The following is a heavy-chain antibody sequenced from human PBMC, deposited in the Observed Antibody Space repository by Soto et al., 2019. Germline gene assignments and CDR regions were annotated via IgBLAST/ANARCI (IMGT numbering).Heavy chain of an antibody. CDR3: ASGREVAVATNWFAP. J-gene: IGHJ5*02. CDR2: IYHSGST. D-gene: IGHD6-19*01. Sequence: QVQLQESGPGLVKPSGTLSLTCAVSGGSISSSNWWSWVRQPPGKGLEWIGEIYHSGSTNYNPSLTSRGTISVDKPKNQFSLKLRSVTAADTAVYYCASGREVAVATNWFAPWGQGTLGTVSS. V-gene: IGHV4-4*02. CDR1: GGSISSSNW.